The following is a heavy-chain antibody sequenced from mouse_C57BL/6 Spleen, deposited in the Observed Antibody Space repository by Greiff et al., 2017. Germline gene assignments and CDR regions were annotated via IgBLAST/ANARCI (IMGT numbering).Heavy chain of an antibody. CDR1: GFTFSSYT. D-gene: IGHD2-1*01. CDR2: ISGGGGTT. CDR3: ARQEIYYGNYGLDY. J-gene: IGHJ2*02. V-gene: IGHV5-9*01. Sequence: EVQLVESGGGLVKPGGSLKLSCAASGFTFSSYTMSWVRQTPEQRLEWVATISGGGGTTYYPDSVKGRFTISRDNAKNTLYLQMSSLRSEDTALYYCARQEIYYGNYGLDYWGQGTSLTVSS.